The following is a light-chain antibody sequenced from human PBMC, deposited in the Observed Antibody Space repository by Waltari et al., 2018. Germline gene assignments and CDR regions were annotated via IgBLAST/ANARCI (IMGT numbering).Light chain of an antibody. CDR2: YDR. J-gene: IGLJ1*01. V-gene: IGLV3-21*01. CDR3: QVWDANTDPGV. CDR1: NIESKR. Sequence: SYVLTQPPSVSVAPGETARLTCGGNNIESKRLQWYRQRPGQAPVLVISYDRDRPSGIPDRLSGSNSGNTATLTISRVEAGDEADYYCQVWDANTDPGVFGTGTEVTVL.